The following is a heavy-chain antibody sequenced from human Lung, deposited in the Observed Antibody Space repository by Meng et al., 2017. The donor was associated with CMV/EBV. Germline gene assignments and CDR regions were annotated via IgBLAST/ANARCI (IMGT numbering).Heavy chain of an antibody. CDR3: ARDSSGDSSPGDYYYYGMDV. CDR1: GGTFSSYT. Sequence: SVMVSCKASGGTFSSYTISWVRQAPGQGLEWMGRIIPILGIANYAQKFQGRVTITADKSTSTAYMELSSLRSEDTAVYYCARDSSGDSSPGDYYYYGMDVWGQGTTVTVSS. V-gene: IGHV1-69*04. D-gene: IGHD3-22*01. CDR2: IIPILGIA. J-gene: IGHJ6*02.